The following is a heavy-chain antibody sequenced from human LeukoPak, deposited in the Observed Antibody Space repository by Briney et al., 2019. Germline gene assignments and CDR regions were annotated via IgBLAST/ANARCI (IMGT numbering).Heavy chain of an antibody. J-gene: IGHJ6*02. Sequence: PSETLSLTCVVSGVSVSSGSYYWSWIRQPPGKGLEWIGEINHSGSTNYNPSLKSRVTISVDTSKNQFSLKLSSVTAADTAVYYCARSLSYYYYYYGMDVWGQGTTVTVSS. D-gene: IGHD3-16*02. CDR1: GVSVSSGSYY. CDR2: INHSGST. CDR3: ARSLSYYYYYYGMDV. V-gene: IGHV4-34*01.